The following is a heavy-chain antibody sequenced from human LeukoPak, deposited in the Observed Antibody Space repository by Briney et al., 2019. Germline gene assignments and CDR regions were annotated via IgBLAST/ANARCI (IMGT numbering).Heavy chain of an antibody. J-gene: IGHJ2*01. D-gene: IGHD6-13*01. CDR2: IYYSGST. Sequence: PSETLSLTCTVSGGSISSYYWSWIRQPPGKGLEWIGYIYYSGSTNYNPSLKSRVTISVDTSKNQFSLKLSSVTAADTAVYYCARPPSIAAAGSYWYFDLWGRGTLVTVSS. CDR1: GGSISSYY. V-gene: IGHV4-59*01. CDR3: ARPPSIAAAGSYWYFDL.